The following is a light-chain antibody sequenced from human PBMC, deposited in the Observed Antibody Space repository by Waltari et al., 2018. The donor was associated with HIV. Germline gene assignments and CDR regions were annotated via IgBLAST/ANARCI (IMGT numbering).Light chain of an antibody. CDR3: YSTDSSGNHVV. V-gene: IGLV3-10*01. CDR1: ALPKKY. J-gene: IGLJ2*01. CDR2: EDS. Sequence: SYELTQPPSVSVSQGQTARITCSGAALPKKYAYWYQQKSGQAPVLVIYEDSKRPSGIPERFSGSSSGTMATLTISGAQVEDEADYYCYSTDSSGNHVVFGGGTKLTVL.